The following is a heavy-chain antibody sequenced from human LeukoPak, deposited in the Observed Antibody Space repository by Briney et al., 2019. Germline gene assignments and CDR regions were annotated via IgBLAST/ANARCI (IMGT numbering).Heavy chain of an antibody. D-gene: IGHD3-22*01. J-gene: IGHJ5*02. V-gene: IGHV4-34*01. CDR2: INHSGST. CDR1: GGSFSGYY. CDR3: AREDYYDSGGYPNWFDP. Sequence: SETLSLTCAVYGGSFSGYYWSWIRQPPGKGLEWIGEINHSGSTNYNPSLKSRVTISVDTSKNQFSLKLSSVTAADTAVYYCAREDYYDSGGYPNWFDPWGQGTLVTVSS.